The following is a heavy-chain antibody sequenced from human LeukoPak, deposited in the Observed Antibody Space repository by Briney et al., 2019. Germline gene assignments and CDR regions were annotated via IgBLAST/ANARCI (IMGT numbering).Heavy chain of an antibody. CDR1: GYTFTRYA. J-gene: IGHJ4*02. CDR3: ARDITRQDFDY. D-gene: IGHD1-14*01. Sequence: GASAKVSCKASGYTFTRYAMNWVRQAPGQGLEWMGWINTNTGNPTYAQGFTGRFVFSLDTSVSTAYLQISSLKAEDTAVYYCARDITRQDFDYWGQGTLVTVSS. CDR2: INTNTGNP. V-gene: IGHV7-4-1*02.